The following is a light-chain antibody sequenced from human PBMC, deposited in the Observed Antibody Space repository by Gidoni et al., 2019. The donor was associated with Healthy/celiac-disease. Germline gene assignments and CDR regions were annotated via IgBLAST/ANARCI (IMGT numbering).Light chain of an antibody. V-gene: IGKV3-15*01. CDR3: QQYNNWPYT. J-gene: IGKJ2*01. CDR2: GAS. Sequence: EIVMTQSPATLSVSPGARATLSCRASQSVSGNLAWYQQKPGQAPRLLIYGASTRATGIPARFSGSGSGTEFTLTISSLQSEDFAVYYCQQYNNWPYTFXXXTKLEIK. CDR1: QSVSGN.